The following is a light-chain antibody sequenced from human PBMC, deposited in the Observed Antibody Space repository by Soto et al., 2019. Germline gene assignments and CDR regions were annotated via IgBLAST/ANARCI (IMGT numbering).Light chain of an antibody. CDR3: QPYYSYPA. CDR2: AAS. CDR1: QGISSY. Sequence: AIRMTQSPSSLSASTGDRVTITCRASQGISSYLAWYQQKPGKAPKLLIYAASTLQSGVPSRFSGSGSGTDFTLTISCLQSEDFATYYCQPYYSYPAFGGGTKVEIK. J-gene: IGKJ4*01. V-gene: IGKV1-8*01.